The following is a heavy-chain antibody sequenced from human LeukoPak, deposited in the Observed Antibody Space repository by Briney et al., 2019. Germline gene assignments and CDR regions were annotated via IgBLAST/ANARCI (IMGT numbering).Heavy chain of an antibody. CDR1: GFTFSTSW. CDR2: IKPDGSEE. D-gene: IGHD6-13*01. Sequence: GGSLRLSCAASGFTFSTSWMSWVRQAPEKGLEWVANIKPDGSEEHSVDSVKGRFTISRDNAKNSLYLQMNSLRAEDTAVYYCARGYSRKGHFDPWGQGTLVTVSS. J-gene: IGHJ5*02. V-gene: IGHV3-7*01. CDR3: ARGYSRKGHFDP.